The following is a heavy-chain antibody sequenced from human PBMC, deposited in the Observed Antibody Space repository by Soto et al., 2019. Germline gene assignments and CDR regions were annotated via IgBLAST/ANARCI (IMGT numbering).Heavy chain of an antibody. D-gene: IGHD3-22*01. CDR3: ARMSGLGDSSGYFTTDFDY. J-gene: IGHJ4*02. Sequence: SETLSLTCAVYGGSFSGYYWSWIRQPPGKGLEWIGEINHSGSTNYNPSLKSRVTISVDTSKNQFSLKLSSVTAADTAVYYCARMSGLGDSSGYFTTDFDYWGQGTLVTVSS. CDR2: INHSGST. CDR1: GGSFSGYY. V-gene: IGHV4-34*01.